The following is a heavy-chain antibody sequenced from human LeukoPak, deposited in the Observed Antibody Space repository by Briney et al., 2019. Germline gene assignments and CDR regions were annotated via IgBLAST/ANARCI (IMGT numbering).Heavy chain of an antibody. J-gene: IGHJ4*02. CDR3: ARGEWYGSGSYHFAY. CDR2: INPTSTSI. D-gene: IGHD3-10*01. Sequence: PGGSLRLSCAASGFTFSDYSINWVRQAPGKGLEWVSAINPTSTSIYYADAVRGRFTISRDNAKNSLYVQMNSLRAEDTAVYYCARGEWYGSGSYHFAYWGQGTLVTVSS. V-gene: IGHV3-21*01. CDR1: GFTFSDYS.